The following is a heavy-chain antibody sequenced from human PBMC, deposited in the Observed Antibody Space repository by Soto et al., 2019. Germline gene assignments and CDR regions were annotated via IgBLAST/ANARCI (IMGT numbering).Heavy chain of an antibody. CDR1: GGTFSSYS. CDR3: ARNADIGDIRLVQAAINAMDV. Sequence: QVQLVQSGAEVKKPGSSVKVSCKASGGTFSSYSFSCVRQAPGQGLEWMGRIMPFFGIARYAQKFQGRVMNTAHKYTSTAYMSASSLRSHDTPMYYCARNADIGDIRLVQAAINAMDVLGRWTSVTVAS. J-gene: IGHJ6*02. D-gene: IGHD2-2*02. V-gene: IGHV1-69*02. CDR2: IMPFFGIA.